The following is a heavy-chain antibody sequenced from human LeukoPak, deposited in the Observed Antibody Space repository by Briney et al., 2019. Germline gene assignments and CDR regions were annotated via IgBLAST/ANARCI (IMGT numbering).Heavy chain of an antibody. D-gene: IGHD2-2*01. J-gene: IGHJ5*02. V-gene: IGHV3-49*04. CDR3: TRGYCSSTSCYRSSRFDP. CDR1: GLTFGDFA. Sequence: GGSRRPSCPPSGLTFGDFAMSWVRQAPGKGREWEGFIRTKAYGGTTEYAATVKGRFTISRDDSISIAYLQMNSLKTEDTAVYYCTRGYCSSTSCYRSSRFDPWGQGTLVTVSS. CDR2: IRTKAYGGTT.